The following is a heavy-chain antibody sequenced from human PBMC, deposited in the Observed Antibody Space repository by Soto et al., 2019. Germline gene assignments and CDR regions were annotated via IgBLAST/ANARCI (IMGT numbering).Heavy chain of an antibody. J-gene: IGHJ1*01. V-gene: IGHV3-33*01. CDR1: GFNFIDYG. Sequence: GGSLRLSCAASGFNFIDYGMHWVRQAPGKGLEWVAGVWFDGSEKYYVASVKGRFTISRDNSKNTLYLQKNSRRGADKAVYYCVRDRRDGSKWFYFHHWGQGTLVTVSS. CDR3: VRDRRDGSKWFYFHH. D-gene: IGHD3-22*01. CDR2: VWFDGSEK.